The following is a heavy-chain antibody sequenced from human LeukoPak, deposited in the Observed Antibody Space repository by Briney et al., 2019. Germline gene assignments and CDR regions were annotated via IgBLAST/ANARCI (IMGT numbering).Heavy chain of an antibody. CDR3: AKVLAGMRVQGAFDI. CDR2: IKSKTDGGTT. D-gene: IGHD3-10*01. Sequence: GGSLRLSCAASGFTFSNAWMSWVRQAPGKGLEWVGRIKSKTDGGTTDYAAPVKGRFTISRDNYKNTLYLQMNSLRAEDTAVYYCAKVLAGMRVQGAFDIWGQGTMVTVSS. V-gene: IGHV3-15*01. J-gene: IGHJ3*02. CDR1: GFTFSNAW.